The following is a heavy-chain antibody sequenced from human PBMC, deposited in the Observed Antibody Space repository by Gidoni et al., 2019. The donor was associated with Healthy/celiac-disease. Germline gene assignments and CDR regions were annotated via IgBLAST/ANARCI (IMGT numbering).Heavy chain of an antibody. D-gene: IGHD2-2*01. J-gene: IGHJ6*02. Sequence: QVQLVESGGGVVQPGRSLRLSCAASGFTFSSYGMHWVRQAPGKGLEWVAVIWYDGSNKYYADSVKGRFTISRDNSKNTLYLQMNSLRAEDTAVYYCARDGGIVVVPAAMIDGMDVWGQGTTVTVSS. V-gene: IGHV3-33*01. CDR3: ARDGGIVVVPAAMIDGMDV. CDR1: GFTFSSYG. CDR2: IWYDGSNK.